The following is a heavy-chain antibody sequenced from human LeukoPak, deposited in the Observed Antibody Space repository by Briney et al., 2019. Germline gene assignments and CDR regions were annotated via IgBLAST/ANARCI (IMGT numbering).Heavy chain of an antibody. CDR1: GFIFRNYW. Sequence: PGGSLRLSCAASGFIFRNYWMHWVRQAPGKGLVWVARINPNGIITTYTDSVKGRFTISRDNAKNTLYLQMNSLSAEDTAVYYCARDFAGDRDYWGQGTLVTVSS. CDR3: ARDFAGDRDY. D-gene: IGHD4-17*01. CDR2: INPNGIIT. V-gene: IGHV3-74*01. J-gene: IGHJ4*02.